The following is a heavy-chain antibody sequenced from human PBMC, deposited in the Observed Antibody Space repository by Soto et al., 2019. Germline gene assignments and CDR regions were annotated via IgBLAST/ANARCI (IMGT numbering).Heavy chain of an antibody. CDR3: ARGAALNTYYNYYGMDV. D-gene: IGHD6-25*01. V-gene: IGHV4-39*01. Sequence: SETLSLTCTVSGGSISSSSYYWGWIRQPPGKGLEWIGSIYYSGSTYYNPSLKSRVTISVDTSKNQFSLKLSSVTAADTAVYFCARGAALNTYYNYYGMDVWGQGTTVTVSS. CDR2: IYYSGST. J-gene: IGHJ6*02. CDR1: GGSISSSSYY.